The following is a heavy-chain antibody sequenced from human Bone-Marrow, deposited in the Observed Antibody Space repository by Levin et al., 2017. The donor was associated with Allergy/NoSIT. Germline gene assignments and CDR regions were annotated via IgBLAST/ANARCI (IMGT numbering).Heavy chain of an antibody. CDR1: GAYVNVGSHY. CDR2: ISYAGAT. V-gene: IGHV4-31*03. J-gene: IGHJ1*01. D-gene: IGHD3-10*01. CDR3: ARGSRSGTYFNAEYFRD. Sequence: PSETLSLTCNVSGAYVNVGSHYWSWIRQHAGGGLEWIGYISYAGATHYNPSLKSRLVISKDTSKNSFSLKLISVTAADTAVYFCARGSRSGTYFNAEYFRDWGLGTLVTVSS.